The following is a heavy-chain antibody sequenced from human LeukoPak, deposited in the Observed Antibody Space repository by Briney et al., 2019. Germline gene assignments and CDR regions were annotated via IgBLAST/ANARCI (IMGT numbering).Heavy chain of an antibody. CDR1: GGSISSYY. CDR3: AREVTRQGYNWFDP. J-gene: IGHJ5*02. V-gene: IGHV4-4*07. D-gene: IGHD2-21*02. Sequence: PETLSLTCTVSGGSISSYYWSWIRQPAGKGLEWLGRIYGSGTANDIHSLKSRVTMSVDTSKKQFSLKLSSVTAADTAVYYCAREVTRQGYNWFDPWGQGTLVTVSS. CDR2: IYGSGTA.